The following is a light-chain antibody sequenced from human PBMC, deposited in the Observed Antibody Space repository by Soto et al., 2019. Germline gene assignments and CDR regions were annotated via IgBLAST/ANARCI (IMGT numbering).Light chain of an antibody. CDR2: GAS. J-gene: IGKJ2*01. Sequence: EIVLTQSPSILSLSPGERATLSCRASQCVSSSYLAWYQQKPGQAPRLLIYGASSRATGIPDRFSGSGSGTDFTLTISRLEPEDLAVYYCQRYGGSPLYTFGQGTKLEIK. V-gene: IGKV3-20*01. CDR3: QRYGGSPLYT. CDR1: QCVSSSY.